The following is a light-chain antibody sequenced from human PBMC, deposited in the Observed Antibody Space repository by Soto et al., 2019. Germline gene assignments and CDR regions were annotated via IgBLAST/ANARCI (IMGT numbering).Light chain of an antibody. V-gene: IGKV1-17*01. Sequence: IQLTQTPSSLSASVGDRVTITCRASQGISSFLGWYQQKPGKAPKRLIYAASSLQSGVPSRFSGSGSGTEFTLTISSRQPEDFATYSGLRHNSYPITVGQGTRLEIK. J-gene: IGKJ5*01. CDR3: LRHNSYPIT. CDR2: AAS. CDR1: QGISSF.